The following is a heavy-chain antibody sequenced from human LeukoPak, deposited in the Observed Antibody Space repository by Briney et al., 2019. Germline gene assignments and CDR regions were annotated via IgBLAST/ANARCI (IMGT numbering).Heavy chain of an antibody. J-gene: IGHJ4*02. CDR3: VREDSWVVAATLGDYFDY. CDR2: ISYDGSNK. V-gene: IGHV3-30-3*01. D-gene: IGHD2-15*01. CDR1: GFTFSSYA. Sequence: GGSLRLSCAASGFTFSSYAMHWVRQAPGKGLEWVAVISYDGSNKYYADSVKGRFTISRDNSKNTLYLQMNSLRAEDTAVYYCVREDSWVVAATLGDYFDYWGQGTLVTVSS.